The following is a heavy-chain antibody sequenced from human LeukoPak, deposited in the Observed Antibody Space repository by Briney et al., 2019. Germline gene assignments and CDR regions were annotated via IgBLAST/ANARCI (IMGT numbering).Heavy chain of an antibody. J-gene: IGHJ4*02. Sequence: GASVKVSCKASGYTFTGYYMHWVRQAPGQGLEWMGWINPNSGGTNYAQKLQGRVTMTTDTSTSTAYMELRSLRSDDTAVYYCARSGYDFWSGYYVPGYWGQGTLVTVSS. CDR2: INPNSGGT. D-gene: IGHD3-3*01. CDR1: GYTFTGYY. CDR3: ARSGYDFWSGYYVPGY. V-gene: IGHV1-2*02.